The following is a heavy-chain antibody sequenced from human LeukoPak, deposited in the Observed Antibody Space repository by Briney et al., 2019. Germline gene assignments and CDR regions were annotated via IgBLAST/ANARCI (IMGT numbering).Heavy chain of an antibody. Sequence: PGGSLRLSCAASGFTFSSYAMSWVRQAPGKGLEWVSLISGDGGSTYYADSVKGRFTISRDNSKNSLYLQMNSLRTEDTALYYCAKDIGSSWYVAFDIWGQGTMVTVSS. CDR1: GFTFSSYA. CDR2: ISGDGGST. D-gene: IGHD6-13*01. CDR3: AKDIGSSWYVAFDI. J-gene: IGHJ3*02. V-gene: IGHV3-43*02.